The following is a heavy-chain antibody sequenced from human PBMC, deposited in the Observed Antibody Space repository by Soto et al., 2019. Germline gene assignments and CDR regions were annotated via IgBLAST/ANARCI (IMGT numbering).Heavy chain of an antibody. V-gene: IGHV3-30-3*01. D-gene: IGHD6-13*01. CDR2: ISYDGSNK. CDR3: ARDGGELVPDPYFDC. Sequence: QVQLVESGGGVVQPGRSLRLSCAASGFSFSIYAMHWVRQAPGKGLEWVAVISYDGSNKYYADSVKGRFTISRDNSKNTLYLQMNSLTAEDTAVYYCARDGGELVPDPYFDCWGQGTLVTVSS. CDR1: GFSFSIYA. J-gene: IGHJ4*02.